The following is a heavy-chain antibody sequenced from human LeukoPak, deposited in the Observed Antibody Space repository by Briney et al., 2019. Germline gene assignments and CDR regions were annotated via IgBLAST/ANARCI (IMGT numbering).Heavy chain of an antibody. V-gene: IGHV4-34*01. CDR1: DGSFNVYY. CDR2: INHSGGT. D-gene: IGHD5-18*01. CDR3: TRRAYTYDSYFFDH. J-gene: IGHJ4*02. Sequence: SETLSLTCAVYDGSFNVYYWTWIRQSPAKGLEWXGEINHSGGTMYNPSLKSRVTMSVDTSKSQFSLKLTSVTAADTAVYYCTRRAYTYDSYFFDHWGLGTLVTVSS.